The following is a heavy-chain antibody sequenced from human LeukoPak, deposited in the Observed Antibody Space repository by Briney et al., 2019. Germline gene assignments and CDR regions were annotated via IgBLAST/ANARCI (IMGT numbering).Heavy chain of an antibody. Sequence: PGGSLRLSCAASGFTVSSNYMSWVRQAPGKGLEWVAVIYSGGRTYYADSVKGRFTISRDNSKNTLYLQMNSLRAEDTAVYYCAREGAHYYDSSGYYPLYYWGQGTLVTASS. V-gene: IGHV3-66*02. CDR3: AREGAHYYDSSGYYPLYY. CDR2: IYSGGRT. J-gene: IGHJ4*02. CDR1: GFTVSSNY. D-gene: IGHD3-22*01.